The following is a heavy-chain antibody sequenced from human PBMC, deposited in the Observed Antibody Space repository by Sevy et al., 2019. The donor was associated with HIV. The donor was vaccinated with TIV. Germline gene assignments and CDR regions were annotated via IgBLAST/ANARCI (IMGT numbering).Heavy chain of an antibody. CDR2: ISSRSSYI. J-gene: IGHJ4*02. D-gene: IGHD2-2*01. V-gene: IGHV3-21*01. Sequence: GSLRLSCAASGFTFSDYYMNWVRQAPGKGLEWVSSISSRSSYIHYADSVRGRFTISRDNAKNSLYLQMNSLRVDDTAVYFCARDGGCSNTSCLLYFDSWGQGALVTVSS. CDR3: ARDGGCSNTSCLLYFDS. CDR1: GFTFSDYY.